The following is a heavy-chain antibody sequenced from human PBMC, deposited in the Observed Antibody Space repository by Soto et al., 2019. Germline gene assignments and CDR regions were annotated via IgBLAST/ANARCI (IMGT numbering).Heavy chain of an antibody. CDR2: IGTAGDP. Sequence: PGGSLRLSCVASGFILSGYDMHWVRQATGEGLEWVSAIGTAGDPYYSGSVKGRFTISRGNAENSVYLQMNSLRAGDTAVYYCAREGYDSSGYYFYAMDVWGPGTTVTVS. J-gene: IGHJ6*02. V-gene: IGHV3-13*05. D-gene: IGHD3-22*01. CDR1: GFILSGYD. CDR3: AREGYDSSGYYFYAMDV.